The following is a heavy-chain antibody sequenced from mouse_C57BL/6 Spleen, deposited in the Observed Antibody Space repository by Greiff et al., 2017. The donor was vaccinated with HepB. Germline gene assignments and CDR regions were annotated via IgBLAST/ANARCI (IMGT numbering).Heavy chain of an antibody. J-gene: IGHJ3*01. CDR3: AYYYGSSWFAY. Sequence: VQLKQSGAELVRPGASVKLSCTASGFNIKDDYMHWVKQRPEQGLEWIGWIDPENGDTEYASKFQGKATITADTSSNTAYLQLSSLTSEDTAVYYCAYYYGSSWFAYWGQGTLVTVSA. V-gene: IGHV14-4*01. D-gene: IGHD1-1*01. CDR2: IDPENGDT. CDR1: GFNIKDDY.